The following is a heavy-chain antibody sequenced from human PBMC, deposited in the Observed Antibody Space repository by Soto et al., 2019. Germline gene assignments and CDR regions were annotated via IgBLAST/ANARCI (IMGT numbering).Heavy chain of an antibody. D-gene: IGHD2-15*01. Sequence: GGPLRLWWGVSGLKCSDYYRSWIRQETGKGEEWVSYISSSGSSIYYADSVKGRFTISRDNAKNSLYLQMNSLRAEDTAVYYCARDFKVRRGCSGCSCYSSSPPYYYYYMDVWGKGTTVTVSS. J-gene: IGHJ6*03. V-gene: IGHV3-11*01. CDR2: ISSSGSSI. CDR1: GLKCSDYY. CDR3: ARDFKVRRGCSGCSCYSSSPPYYYYYMDV.